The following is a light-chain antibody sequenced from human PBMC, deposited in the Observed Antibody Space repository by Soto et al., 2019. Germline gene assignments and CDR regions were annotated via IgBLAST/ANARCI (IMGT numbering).Light chain of an antibody. Sequence: QSALTQPASVSGSPGQSITISCTGTSNDIGAYNYVSWYQQHPGKAPKLIIYDVSDRPSGVSYRFSGSKSGNTASLTISGLQAEDEADYYCGSYTSTSTHVVFGGGTKVTVL. CDR1: SNDIGAYNY. CDR2: DVS. J-gene: IGLJ2*01. CDR3: GSYTSTSTHVV. V-gene: IGLV2-14*03.